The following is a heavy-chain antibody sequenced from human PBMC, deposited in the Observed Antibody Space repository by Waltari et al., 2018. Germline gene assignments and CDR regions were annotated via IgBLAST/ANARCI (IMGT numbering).Heavy chain of an antibody. Sequence: QVQLVQSGAEVKKPGASVKVSCKASGYTFTSYGISWVRQAPGQGLEWMGWISAYNGNTNYAQKLQGRVTMTTDTSTSTAYMELRSLRSDDTAVYYCARDLVTMVQGVIITLDYWGQGTLVTVSS. CDR3: ARDLVTMVQGVIITLDY. CDR2: ISAYNGNT. D-gene: IGHD3-10*01. V-gene: IGHV1-18*01. J-gene: IGHJ4*02. CDR1: GYTFTSYG.